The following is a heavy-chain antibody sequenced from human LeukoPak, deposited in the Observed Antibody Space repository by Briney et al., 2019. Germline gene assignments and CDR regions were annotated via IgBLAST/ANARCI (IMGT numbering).Heavy chain of an antibody. D-gene: IGHD3-10*01. Sequence: LSLTCTVSGGSISSGDYYWSWIRQPPGKGLEWVSVIYSGGSTYYADSVKGRFTISRDNSKNTLYLQMNSLRAEDTAVYYCARSRAGMDVWGQGTTVTVSS. CDR2: IYSGGST. J-gene: IGHJ6*02. CDR3: ARSRAGMDV. V-gene: IGHV3-53*01. CDR1: GGSISSGDYY.